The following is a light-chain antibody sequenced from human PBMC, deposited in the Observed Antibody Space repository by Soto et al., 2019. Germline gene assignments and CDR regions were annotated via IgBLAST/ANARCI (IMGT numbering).Light chain of an antibody. J-gene: IGKJ1*01. Sequence: DIPMTQSPSTLSASVGDRVTITCRASQSISSWLAWYQQKPGKAPKLLIYDASSLESGVPSRFSGSGSGTEFTLTISSLQPDDFATYYSQQYNAYSTFGQGTKVEIK. CDR3: QQYNAYST. CDR2: DAS. V-gene: IGKV1-5*01. CDR1: QSISSW.